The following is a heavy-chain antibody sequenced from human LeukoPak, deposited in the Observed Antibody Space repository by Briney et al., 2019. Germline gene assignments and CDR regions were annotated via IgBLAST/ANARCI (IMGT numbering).Heavy chain of an antibody. J-gene: IGHJ4*02. CDR1: GGSFGGYY. CDR2: INHSGST. Sequence: PSETLSLTCAVYGGSFGGYYWSWIRQPPGKGLEWIGEINHSGSTNYNPSLKSRVTISVDTSKNQFSLKLSSVTAAETAVYYCVRGGGGWLPFDYWGRGTLVTVSS. V-gene: IGHV4-34*01. D-gene: IGHD5-24*01. CDR3: VRGGGGWLPFDY.